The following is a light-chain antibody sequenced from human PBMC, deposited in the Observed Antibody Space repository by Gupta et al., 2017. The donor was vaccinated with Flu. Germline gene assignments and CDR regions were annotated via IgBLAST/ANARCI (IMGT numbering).Light chain of an antibody. CDR3: QVCHTSSPRLWV. CDR2: DDR. V-gene: IGLV3-21*02. CDR1: DLGSKS. Sequence: GSDLGSKSVHCYQQKPGQPPVLVVSDDRDRPSRLPERFSGSNPRYTATLPISGVEAGAEADYYFQVCHTSSPRLWVFGGGTKLPVL. J-gene: IGLJ3*02.